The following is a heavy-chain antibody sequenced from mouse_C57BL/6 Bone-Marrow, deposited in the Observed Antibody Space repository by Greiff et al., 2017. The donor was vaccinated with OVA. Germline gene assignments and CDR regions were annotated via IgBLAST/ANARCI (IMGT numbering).Heavy chain of an antibody. J-gene: IGHJ4*01. CDR3: ASLTGRMDY. Sequence: EVKLVESGGDLVKPGGSLKLSCAASGFTFSSYGMSWVRQTPVKRLEWVATISSGGSYTYYPDSVKGRFTISRDNAKNTLYLQMSSLKSEDTAMYYCASLTGRMDYWGQGTSVTVSS. V-gene: IGHV5-6*02. CDR2: ISSGGSYT. CDR1: GFTFSSYG. D-gene: IGHD4-1*01.